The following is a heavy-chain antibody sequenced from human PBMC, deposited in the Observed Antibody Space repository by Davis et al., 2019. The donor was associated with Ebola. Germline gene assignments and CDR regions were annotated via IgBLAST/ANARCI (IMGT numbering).Heavy chain of an antibody. CDR2: ISAYNGNT. V-gene: IGHV1-18*01. D-gene: IGHD3-10*01. CDR1: GYTFTSYG. Sequence: ASVKVSCKASGYTFTSYGISWVRQAPGQGLEWMGWISAYNGNTNYAQKLQGRVTMTTDTSTSTAYMELRSLRSDDTAVYYCARDHRLWFRPPLRSWGQGTLVTVSS. J-gene: IGHJ4*02. CDR3: ARDHRLWFRPPLRS.